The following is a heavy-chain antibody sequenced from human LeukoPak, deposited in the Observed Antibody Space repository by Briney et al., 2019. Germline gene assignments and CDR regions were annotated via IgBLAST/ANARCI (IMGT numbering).Heavy chain of an antibody. D-gene: IGHD3-9*01. Sequence: GASVKVSCKASGYTFTGYYMHWVRQAPGQGLEWMGWINPNSGGTNYAQKFQGRVTMTRDTSISTAYMELSRLRSDDTAVYYCARGKILRYFDWLLLFDYWGQGTLVTVSS. CDR2: INPNSGGT. V-gene: IGHV1-2*02. CDR1: GYTFTGYY. CDR3: ARGKILRYFDWLLLFDY. J-gene: IGHJ4*02.